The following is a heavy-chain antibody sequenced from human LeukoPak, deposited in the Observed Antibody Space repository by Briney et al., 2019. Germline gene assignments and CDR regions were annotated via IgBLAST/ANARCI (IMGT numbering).Heavy chain of an antibody. V-gene: IGHV3-23*01. CDR3: AKGDSSSWYRDWFDY. D-gene: IGHD6-13*01. J-gene: IGHJ4*02. CDR1: GFTFSSYA. Sequence: GGSLRLSCAASGFTFSSYAMSWVRQAPGKGLEWVSAISGSGGSTYYADSVRGRFTISRDNSKNTLYLQKNSLRAEDTAVYYCAKGDSSSWYRDWFDYWGQGTLVTVSS. CDR2: ISGSGGST.